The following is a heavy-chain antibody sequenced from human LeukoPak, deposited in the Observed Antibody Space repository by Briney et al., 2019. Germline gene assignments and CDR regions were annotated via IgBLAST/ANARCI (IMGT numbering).Heavy chain of an antibody. CDR2: ISSSGSTI. Sequence: GGSLRLSCAASGFTFSSYEMNWVRQAPGEGLERVSYISSSGSTIYYADSVKGRFTISRDNAKNSLYLQMNSLRAEDTAAYYCARVTQTRGYSGYEVNFDYWGQGTLVTVSS. CDR1: GFTFSSYE. J-gene: IGHJ4*02. CDR3: ARVTQTRGYSGYEVNFDY. D-gene: IGHD5-12*01. V-gene: IGHV3-48*03.